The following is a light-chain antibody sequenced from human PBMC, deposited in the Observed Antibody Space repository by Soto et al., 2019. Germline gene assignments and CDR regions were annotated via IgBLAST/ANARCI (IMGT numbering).Light chain of an antibody. CDR3: CLSPGSLTWL. V-gene: IGLV2-11*01. CDR1: GSDVGDSSH. J-gene: IGLJ3*02. Sequence: LTQPRSVSGSPGQSVTISCTATGSDVGDSSHVSWYQLHPGKAPKLMIYEVNNRPSGVPDRFSGSKSGSTASLTISGLQAEDEAEYYCCLSPGSLTWLFGGGTKLTVL. CDR2: EVN.